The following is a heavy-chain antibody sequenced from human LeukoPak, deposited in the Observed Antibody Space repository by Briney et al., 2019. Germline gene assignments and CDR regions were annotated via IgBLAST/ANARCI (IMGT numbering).Heavy chain of an antibody. V-gene: IGHV4-61*02. Sequence: PSETLSLTCTVSGGSITSGRYYWSWSRQPAGKGLEWIGCIYTSGSTNYNPSLKSRVTISVDTSKNQFSLKLSSVTAADTAVYYCARMSGVVVAGTSWFDPWGQGTLVTVSS. CDR3: ARMSGVVVAGTSWFDP. J-gene: IGHJ5*02. CDR1: GGSITSGRYY. CDR2: IYTSGST. D-gene: IGHD6-19*01.